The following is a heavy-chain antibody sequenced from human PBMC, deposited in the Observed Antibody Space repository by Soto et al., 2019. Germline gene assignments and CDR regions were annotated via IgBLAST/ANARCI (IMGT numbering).Heavy chain of an antibody. CDR2: IYYSGST. J-gene: IGHJ6*02. D-gene: IGHD1-1*01. CDR1: GGSISSSSYY. CDR3: ARHLGTTYYSYGMDV. V-gene: IGHV4-39*01. Sequence: PSETLSLTCTVSGGSISSSSYYWGWIRQPPGKGLEWIGSIYYSGSTYYNPSLKSRVTISVDTSKNQFSLKLSSVTAADTAVYYCARHLGTTYYSYGMDVWGQGTTVTVSS.